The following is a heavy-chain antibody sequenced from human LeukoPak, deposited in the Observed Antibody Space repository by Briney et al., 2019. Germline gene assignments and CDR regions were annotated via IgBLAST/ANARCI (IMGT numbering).Heavy chain of an antibody. V-gene: IGHV4-39*07. CDR3: ARVSSETHYYYYYMDV. D-gene: IGHD6-6*01. CDR1: GGSISSSSYY. CDR2: IYYSGST. J-gene: IGHJ6*03. Sequence: SQTLSLTCTVSGGSISSSSYYWGWIRQPPGKGLEWIGSIYYSGSTYYNPSLKSRVTISVDTSKNQFSLKLSSVTAADTAVYYCARVSSETHYYYYYMDVWGKGTTVTVSS.